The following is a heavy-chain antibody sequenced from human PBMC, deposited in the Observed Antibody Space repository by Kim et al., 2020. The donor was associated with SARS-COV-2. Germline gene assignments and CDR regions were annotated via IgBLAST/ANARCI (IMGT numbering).Heavy chain of an antibody. D-gene: IGHD3-10*01. CDR1: GFTFSSYA. CDR3: AKSPRWFGEPPSVDY. CDR2: IGGSGTST. Sequence: GGSLRLSCVASGFTFSSYAMSWVRQAPEKGLEWVSTIGGSGTSTYYVDSVKGRFTISRDNSKNTLFLQLNSLRVEDTAVYYCAKSPRWFGEPPSVDYWGQGTLVSVSS. V-gene: IGHV3-23*01. J-gene: IGHJ4*02.